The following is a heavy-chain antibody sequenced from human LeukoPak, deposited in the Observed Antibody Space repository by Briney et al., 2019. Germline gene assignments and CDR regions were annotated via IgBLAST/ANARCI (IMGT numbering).Heavy chain of an antibody. CDR3: ARDKIKGY. CDR2: ISSSSSTI. Sequence: TGGSLRLSCAASGFTFSSYSMNWVRQAPGKGLEWVSYISSSSSTIYYADSVKGRFTISRDNAKNSLYLQMNSLRAEDTAVYYCARDKIKGYWGQGTLVTVSS. V-gene: IGHV3-48*04. CDR1: GFTFSSYS. J-gene: IGHJ4*02.